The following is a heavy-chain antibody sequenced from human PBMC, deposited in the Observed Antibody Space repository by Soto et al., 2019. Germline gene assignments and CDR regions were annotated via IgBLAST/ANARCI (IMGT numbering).Heavy chain of an antibody. D-gene: IGHD3-3*01. J-gene: IGHJ4*02. CDR2: ISSSSSTI. CDR1: GFTFSSYS. CDR3: ARDRDTIFGVVTPRPYYFDY. Sequence: GGSLRLSCAASGFTFSSYSMNWVRQAPGKGLEWVSYISSSSSTIYYADSVKGRFTISRDNAKNSLYLQMNSLRDEDTAVYYCARDRDTIFGVVTPRPYYFDYWGQGTLVTVSS. V-gene: IGHV3-48*02.